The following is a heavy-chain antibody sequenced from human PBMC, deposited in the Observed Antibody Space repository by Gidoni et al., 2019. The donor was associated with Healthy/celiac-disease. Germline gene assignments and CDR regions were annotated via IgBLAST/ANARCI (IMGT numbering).Heavy chain of an antibody. Sequence: VQLVESGGGLVQPGRALRLALAAPGFTFDGYAMHWVRQAPGKGLEWGSGISWNSGSIGYADSVKGRFTISRDNAKNSLYLQMNSLRAEDTALYYCAKDTGYCGGDCYSAFDIWGQGTMVTVSS. CDR2: ISWNSGSI. CDR3: AKDTGYCGGDCYSAFDI. J-gene: IGHJ3*02. V-gene: IGHV3-9*01. CDR1: GFTFDGYA. D-gene: IGHD2-21*02.